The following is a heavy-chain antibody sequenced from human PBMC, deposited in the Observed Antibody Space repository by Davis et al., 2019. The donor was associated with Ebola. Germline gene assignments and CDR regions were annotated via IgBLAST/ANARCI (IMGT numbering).Heavy chain of an antibody. J-gene: IGHJ4*02. CDR2: ISSSGSTI. D-gene: IGHD6-6*01. V-gene: IGHV3-11*04. CDR3: ARGVEYSSSPFDY. Sequence: GESLKISCAASGFTFSDYYMSWIRQAPGKGLEWVSYISSSGSTIYYADSVKGRFTISRDNAKNSLYLQMNSLRDEDTAVYYCARGVEYSSSPFDYWGQGTLVTVSS. CDR1: GFTFSDYY.